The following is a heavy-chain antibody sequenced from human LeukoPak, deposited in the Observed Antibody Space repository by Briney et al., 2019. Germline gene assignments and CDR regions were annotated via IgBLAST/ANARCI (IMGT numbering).Heavy chain of an antibody. V-gene: IGHV3-21*01. CDR1: GFTFSSYN. CDR3: ARLSRSSPSFGGVGGRMDV. Sequence: GGSLRLSCAASGFTFSSYNMDWVRQAPGKGLEWVSFIDSSSRYIYHADSVKGRFTISRDNAKNSLFLQMNSLRAEDTAVYYCARLSRSSPSFGGVGGRMDVWGQGTTVTVSS. CDR2: IDSSSRYI. D-gene: IGHD2-2*01. J-gene: IGHJ6*02.